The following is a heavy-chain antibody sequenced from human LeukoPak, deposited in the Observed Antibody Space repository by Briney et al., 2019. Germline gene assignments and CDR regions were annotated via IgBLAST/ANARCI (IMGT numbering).Heavy chain of an antibody. D-gene: IGHD6-13*01. CDR1: GYGLTNHY. CDR3: ARDAKDELVRRDYYYMDV. Sequence: ASVRLSCMASGYGLTNHYIHWVRPAPGQGLEWMGMIGPSGVATTFAQRFQDRVTMTSDTPTTTVYMELRSLRFDDTATYYCARDAKDELVRRDYYYMDVWGKETTVTVSS. V-gene: IGHV1-46*01. CDR2: IGPSGVAT. J-gene: IGHJ6*03.